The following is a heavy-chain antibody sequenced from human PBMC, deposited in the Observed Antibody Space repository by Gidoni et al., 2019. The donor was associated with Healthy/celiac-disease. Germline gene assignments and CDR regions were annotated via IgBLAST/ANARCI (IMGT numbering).Heavy chain of an antibody. V-gene: IGHV4-34*01. D-gene: IGHD5-12*01. CDR3: ARGDSGYLFYYGMDV. CDR2: INHSGST. J-gene: IGHJ6*02. Sequence: QVQLQQWGAGLLKPSETLSLTCAVYGGSFSGYYCSWIRQPPGKGLVWIVEINHSGSTNYNPSLKSRFTISVDTSKNQFSLKLSSVTAADTAVYYCARGDSGYLFYYGMDVWGQGTTVTVSS. CDR1: GGSFSGYY.